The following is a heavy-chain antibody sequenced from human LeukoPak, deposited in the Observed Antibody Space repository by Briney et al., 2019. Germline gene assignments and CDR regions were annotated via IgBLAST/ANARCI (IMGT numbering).Heavy chain of an antibody. V-gene: IGHV3-23*01. CDR1: GFTFSSYA. J-gene: IGHJ3*02. CDR3: AIVMESTATLDFDI. CDR2: IKRSGDST. D-gene: IGHD3-3*01. Sequence: GGSLRLSCAASGFTFSSYAIRWVRQAPGKGLEWVSTIKRSGDSTYYADSVKGRFTISRDNSKNTLYLQMNSLRAEDTAVYYCAIVMESTATLDFDIWGKGTMVTVSS.